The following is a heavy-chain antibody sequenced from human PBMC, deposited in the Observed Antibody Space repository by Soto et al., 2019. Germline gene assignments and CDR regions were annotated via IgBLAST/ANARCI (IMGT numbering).Heavy chain of an antibody. J-gene: IGHJ6*02. V-gene: IGHV4-39*01. CDR1: GGSISSSSYY. Sequence: PSETLSLTCTVSGGSISSSSYYWGWIRQPPGKGLEWIGSIYYSGSTYYNPSLKSRVTISVDTSKNQFSLKLSSVTAADTAVYYCARRTVSEVIYGMDVWGQGTTVTVSS. CDR2: IYYSGST. CDR3: ARRTVSEVIYGMDV. D-gene: IGHD4-17*01.